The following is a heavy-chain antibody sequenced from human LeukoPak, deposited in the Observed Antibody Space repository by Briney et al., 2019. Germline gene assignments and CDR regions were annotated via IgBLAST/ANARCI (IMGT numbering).Heavy chain of an antibody. V-gene: IGHV4-34*01. Sequence: PSETLSLTCAVYGGSFSGYYWSWIRQPPGKGLEWIGEINHSGSTNYNPSLKSRVTISVDTSKNQFSLKLSSVTAADTAVYYCARVHNYYGSVNWGQGTLVTVSS. CDR1: GGSFSGYY. D-gene: IGHD3-10*01. CDR2: INHSGST. CDR3: ARVHNYYGSVN. J-gene: IGHJ4*02.